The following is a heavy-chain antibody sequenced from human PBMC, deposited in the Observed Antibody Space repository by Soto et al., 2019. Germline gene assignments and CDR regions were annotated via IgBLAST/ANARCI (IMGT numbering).Heavy chain of an antibody. CDR1: GGSISSYY. CDR3: AREGYCSSTSCYWGFDP. D-gene: IGHD2-2*01. V-gene: IGHV4-59*01. CDR2: IYYSGST. Sequence: SETLSLTCTVSGGSISSYYWSWIRQPPGKGLEWIGYIYYSGSTNYNPSLKSRVTISVDTSKNQFSLKLSSVTAADTAVYYCAREGYCSSTSCYWGFDPWGQGTLVTVSS. J-gene: IGHJ5*02.